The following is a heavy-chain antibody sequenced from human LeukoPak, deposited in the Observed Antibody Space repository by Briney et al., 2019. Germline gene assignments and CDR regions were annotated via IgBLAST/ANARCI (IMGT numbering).Heavy chain of an antibody. CDR2: INHSGST. CDR1: GGSFSGYY. J-gene: IGHJ6*02. Sequence: SGTLSLTCAVYGGSFSGYYWSWIRQPPGKGLEWIGEINHSGSTNYNPSLKSRVTISVDTSKNQFSLKLSSVTAADTAVYYCARVKDYYYGMDVWGQATTVTVSS. V-gene: IGHV4-34*01. CDR3: ARVKDYYYGMDV.